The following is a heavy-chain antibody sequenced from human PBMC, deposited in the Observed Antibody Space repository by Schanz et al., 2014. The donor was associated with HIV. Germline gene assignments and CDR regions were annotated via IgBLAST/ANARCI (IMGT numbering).Heavy chain of an antibody. D-gene: IGHD3-3*01. CDR2: IIFNSGNT. J-gene: IGHJ4*02. V-gene: IGHV3-9*01. Sequence: VQLVESGGGLVQPGRSLRLSCAASGFNFNDHGMHWVRQAPGKGLEWVSGIIFNSGNTGYADSVKGRFTTSRDNSKNTLYLQMNSLRAEDTAVYYCARAPSDFWMAYFDYWGQGTLVTVSS. CDR3: ARAPSDFWMAYFDY. CDR1: GFNFNDHG.